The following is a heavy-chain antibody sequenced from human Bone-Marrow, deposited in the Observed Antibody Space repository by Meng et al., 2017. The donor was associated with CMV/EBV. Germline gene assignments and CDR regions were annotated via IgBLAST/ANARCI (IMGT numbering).Heavy chain of an antibody. CDR3: ARDVLGRWEERGFDY. CDR2: ISAYNGNT. J-gene: IGHJ4*02. CDR1: GYTFTNFG. D-gene: IGHD5-24*01. Sequence: ASVKVSCKTSGYTFTNFGVSWVRQAPGQGLEWMGWISAYNGNTNYAQKLQARVTMTTDTSTSTAYMELRSLRSDDTAVYYCARDVLGRWEERGFDYWGQGTLVTVSS. V-gene: IGHV1-18*01.